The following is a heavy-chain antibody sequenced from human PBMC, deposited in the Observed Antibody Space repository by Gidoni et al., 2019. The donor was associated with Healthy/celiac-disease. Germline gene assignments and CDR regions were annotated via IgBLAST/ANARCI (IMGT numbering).Heavy chain of an antibody. V-gene: IGHV1-69*01. Sequence: QVQLVQSGAEVKKPGSSVKVSCKASGGTFSSYAVSLMRQAPGQGLAWMGGIIPGVGTANSAQKFQGRVTITADESTSTAYMELSSLRSEDTAVYYCARDNEMAMVRGTINYNYYYYYMDVWGKGTTVTVSS. CDR1: GGTFSSYA. CDR3: ARDNEMAMVRGTINYNYYYYYMDV. J-gene: IGHJ6*03. CDR2: IIPGVGTA. D-gene: IGHD3-10*01.